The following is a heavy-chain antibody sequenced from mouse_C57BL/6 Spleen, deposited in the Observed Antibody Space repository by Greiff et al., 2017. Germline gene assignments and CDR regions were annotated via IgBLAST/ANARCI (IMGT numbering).Heavy chain of an antibody. D-gene: IGHD2-5*01. J-gene: IGHJ1*03. CDR3: ARRSNYGYFDV. Sequence: QVQLQQSGAELVRPGSSVKLSCKASGYTFTSYWMDWVKQRPGQGLEWIGNIYPSDSETHYNQKFKDKATLTVDKSSSTAYMQLSSLTSEDSAVYYCARRSNYGYFDVWGTGTTVTVSS. V-gene: IGHV1-61*01. CDR2: IYPSDSET. CDR1: GYTFTSYW.